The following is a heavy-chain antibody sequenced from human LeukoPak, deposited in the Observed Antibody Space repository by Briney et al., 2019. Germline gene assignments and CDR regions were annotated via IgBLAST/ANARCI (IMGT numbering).Heavy chain of an antibody. CDR1: GFTFSSHD. CDR2: IGTAGDT. J-gene: IGHJ4*02. D-gene: IGHD6-6*01. CDR3: ARGSSSSSGSIYDY. Sequence: GGSLRLSCAASGFTFSSHDMHWVRQATGKGLEWVSAIGTAGDTYYPGSVKGRFTISRENAKNSLYLQMNSLRAGDTAVYYCARGSSSSSGSIYDYWGQGTLVTVSS. V-gene: IGHV3-13*01.